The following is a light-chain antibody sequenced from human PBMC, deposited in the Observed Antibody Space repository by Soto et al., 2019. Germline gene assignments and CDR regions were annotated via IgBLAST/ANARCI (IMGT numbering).Light chain of an antibody. V-gene: IGLV2-14*03. Sequence: QSVLTQPASVSGSPGQSITISCTGTSSDVGGYNYVSWYQHHPGKAPKLKIYDVNNRPSGVSNRFSGSKSGNTASLTISGLQAEDEADYYCSSYTGSSTLLVFGGGTKLTVL. J-gene: IGLJ2*01. CDR1: SSDVGGYNY. CDR3: SSYTGSSTLLV. CDR2: DVN.